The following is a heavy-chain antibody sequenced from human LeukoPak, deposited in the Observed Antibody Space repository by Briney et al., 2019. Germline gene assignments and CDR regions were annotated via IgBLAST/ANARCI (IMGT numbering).Heavy chain of an antibody. CDR2: VRGSDAGT. J-gene: IGHJ4*02. CDR3: AKDQPKPERYFDY. Sequence: PGGSLRLSCAASGFTFSSYAMNWVRQAPGKGLELVSAVRGSDAGTSYADSVKGRFTISRDNSKNTLYLQMNSLRAEDTAVYYCAKDQPKPERYFDYWGQGTLVTVSS. D-gene: IGHD1-14*01. CDR1: GFTFSSYA. V-gene: IGHV3-23*01.